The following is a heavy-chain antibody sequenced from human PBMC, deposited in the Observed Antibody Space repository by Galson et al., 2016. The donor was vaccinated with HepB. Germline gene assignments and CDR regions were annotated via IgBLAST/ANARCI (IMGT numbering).Heavy chain of an antibody. CDR2: IYYSENT. V-gene: IGHV4-61*01. D-gene: IGHD3-10*01. CDR3: ARKGVRGQIDY. J-gene: IGHJ4*02. CDR1: GGSVRSGSSY. Sequence: LSLTCTVSGGSVRSGSSYWTWIRQPPGKGLEWIGYIYYSENTNYNPSLESRVTLSADTSKNQFSLKLNSVTAADTAVYYCARKGVRGQIDYWGQGTLVTVPS.